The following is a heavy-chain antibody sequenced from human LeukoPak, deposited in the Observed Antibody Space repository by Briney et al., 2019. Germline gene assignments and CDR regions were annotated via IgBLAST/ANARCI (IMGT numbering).Heavy chain of an antibody. CDR1: GGTFSSYA. CDR3: ARDSSGWSNPSL. Sequence: ASVKVSCKASGGTFSSYAISWVRQAPGQGLEWMGGTIPIFGTANYAQKFQGRVTITADESTSTAYMELSSLRSEDTAVYYCARDSSGWSNPSLWGQGTLVTVSS. CDR2: TIPIFGTA. J-gene: IGHJ4*02. V-gene: IGHV1-69*13. D-gene: IGHD6-19*01.